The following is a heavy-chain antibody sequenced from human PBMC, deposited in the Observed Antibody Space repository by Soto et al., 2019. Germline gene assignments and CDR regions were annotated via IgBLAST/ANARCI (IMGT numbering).Heavy chain of an antibody. D-gene: IGHD4-17*01. V-gene: IGHV3-9*01. Sequence: GGSLRLSCAASGFTFDDYAMHWVRQAPGKGLEWVSGISWNSGRIGYADSVKGRFTISRDNSKNSLYLQMSSLRTEDTAFYYCAKDWRDTMTTVLYFAYWGRGTLVTVSS. CDR3: AKDWRDTMTTVLYFAY. J-gene: IGHJ4*02. CDR2: ISWNSGRI. CDR1: GFTFDDYA.